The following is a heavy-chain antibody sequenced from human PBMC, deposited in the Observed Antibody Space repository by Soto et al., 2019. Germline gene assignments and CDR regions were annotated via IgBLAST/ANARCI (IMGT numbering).Heavy chain of an antibody. V-gene: IGHV4-34*01. Sequence: GELQQWGTGLLKPSETLSLNCSVYGGSSRAYHWSWIRQSPGEGLEWIGEFSYSGSLNFNASLKCRVAVSLDTSTNHFSLTMTSVTAADTAVYFCAGGPRYWSFALWGRGTLVTVS. J-gene: IGHJ2*01. CDR1: GGSSRAYH. CDR3: AGGPRYWSFAL. CDR2: FSYSGSL. D-gene: IGHD1-20*01.